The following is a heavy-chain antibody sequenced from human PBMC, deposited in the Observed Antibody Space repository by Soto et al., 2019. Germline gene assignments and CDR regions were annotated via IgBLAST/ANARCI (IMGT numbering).Heavy chain of an antibody. V-gene: IGHV3-21*01. CDR1: GFTFSSYS. J-gene: IGHJ4*02. CDR2: ISSSSSYI. Sequence: GGSLRLSCAASGFTFSSYSMNWVRQAPGKGLEWVSSISSSSSYIYYADSVKGRFTISRDNAKNSLYLQMNSLRAEDTAVYYCARGGVGSIAAAGDGPDYWGQGTLVTVSS. D-gene: IGHD6-13*01. CDR3: ARGGVGSIAAAGDGPDY.